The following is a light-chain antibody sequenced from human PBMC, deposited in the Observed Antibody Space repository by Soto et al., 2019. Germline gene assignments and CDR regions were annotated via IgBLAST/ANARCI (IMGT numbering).Light chain of an antibody. V-gene: IGLV4-69*02. CDR3: QTWGTGTAI. CDR2: VNSDGSH. CDR1: SGHSDYP. Sequence: QSVLTQSPSASASLGASVKLTCTLGSGHSDYPIVWHQQQPEKGPRFLMRVNSDGSHSKGDGIPDRFSGSSSGAERYLIISSLQSEDETDYYCQTWGTGTAIFGGGTKLTVL. J-gene: IGLJ2*01.